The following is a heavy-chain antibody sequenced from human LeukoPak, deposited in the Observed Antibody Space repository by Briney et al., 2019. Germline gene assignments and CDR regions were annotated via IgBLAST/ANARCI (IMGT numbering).Heavy chain of an antibody. Sequence: ASVKVSCKASGYTFTNYYMHWVRQAPGQGLEWMGVINPSGGSTNSAQKFQGRLTMTRDTSTSTVYMELSSLRSDDTAVYYCARDASSGFDYWDQGTLVTVSS. CDR1: GYTFTNYY. V-gene: IGHV1-46*01. D-gene: IGHD6-19*01. CDR3: ARDASSGFDY. CDR2: INPSGGST. J-gene: IGHJ4*02.